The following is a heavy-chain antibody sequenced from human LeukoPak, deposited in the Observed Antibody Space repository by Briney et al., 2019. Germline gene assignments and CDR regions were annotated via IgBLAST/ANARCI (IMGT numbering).Heavy chain of an antibody. V-gene: IGHV3-66*01. CDR2: IYKTGDT. CDR3: ARGHWDSSGWSVGLFDY. CDR1: EFSVGSNY. J-gene: IGHJ4*02. D-gene: IGHD6-19*01. Sequence: GGSLRLSCAASEFSVGSNYMTWVRQAPGKGLECVSAIYKTGDTHYADSVKGRFTISRDNSNNTLSLHMNSLTVEDTAVYYCARGHWDSSGWSVGLFDYWGQGTLVTVSS.